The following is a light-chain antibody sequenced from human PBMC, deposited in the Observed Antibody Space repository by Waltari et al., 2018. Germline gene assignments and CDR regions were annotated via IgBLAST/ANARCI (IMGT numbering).Light chain of an antibody. CDR3: QSYDSSLSAVV. V-gene: IGLV1-40*01. Sequence: QSVLTQPPSVSGATGQRVTISCTGSSSNIGAGYDVLWYQQLPGTAPNLPILGKSKPPSGVPARCPSPKSDTSASLSITGLQVDDEADYYCQSYDSSLSAVVFGGGTKLTVL. J-gene: IGLJ2*01. CDR2: GKS. CDR1: SSNIGAGYD.